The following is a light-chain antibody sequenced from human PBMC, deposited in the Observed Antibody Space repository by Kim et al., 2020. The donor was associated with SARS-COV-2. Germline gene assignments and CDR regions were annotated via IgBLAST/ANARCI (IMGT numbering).Light chain of an antibody. CDR2: RDS. J-gene: IGLJ1*01. CDR3: QAWDSHIAV. Sequence: VSQGQTANIPCSGYKVGDKYTFWYQRKPGQSPVLVISRDSKRPSRIPGRFSGSNSGNTATLTISGTQAVDEADYYCQAWDSHIAVFGTGTKVTVL. CDR1: KVGDKY. V-gene: IGLV3-1*01.